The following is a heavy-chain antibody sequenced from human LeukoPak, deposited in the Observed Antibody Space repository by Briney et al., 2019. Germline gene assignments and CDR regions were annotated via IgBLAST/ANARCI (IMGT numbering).Heavy chain of an antibody. Sequence: GASVKVSCEASGGTFSSYAISWVRQAPGQGLEWMGGIIPIFGTANYAQKFQGRVTITADESTSTAYMELSSLRSEDTAVYYCASGYCSGGSCLNWFDPWGQGTLVTVSS. V-gene: IGHV1-69*01. CDR1: GGTFSSYA. CDR2: IIPIFGTA. J-gene: IGHJ5*02. D-gene: IGHD2-15*01. CDR3: ASGYCSGGSCLNWFDP.